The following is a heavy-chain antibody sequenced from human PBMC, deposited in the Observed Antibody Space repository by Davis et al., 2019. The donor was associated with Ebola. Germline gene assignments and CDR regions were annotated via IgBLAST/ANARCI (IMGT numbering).Heavy chain of an antibody. Sequence: GESLKISCAASGFTFSSYAMSWVRQAPGKGLEWVSAISGSGGSTYYADSVKGRSTISRDNSKNTLYLQMNSLRAEDTAVYYCARSVTFFGVGNFDYWGQGTLLTVSS. D-gene: IGHD3-3*01. CDR3: ARSVTFFGVGNFDY. J-gene: IGHJ4*02. CDR1: GFTFSSYA. V-gene: IGHV3-23*01. CDR2: ISGSGGST.